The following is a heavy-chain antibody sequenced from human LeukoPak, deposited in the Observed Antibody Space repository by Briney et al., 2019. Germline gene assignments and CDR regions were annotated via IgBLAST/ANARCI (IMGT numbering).Heavy chain of an antibody. V-gene: IGHV1-18*04. J-gene: IGHJ6*04. D-gene: IGHD6-19*01. CDR3: AREEGRWLVRLYYYGMDV. CDR1: GYTFTSYG. CDR2: ISAYNGNT. Sequence: ASVKVSCKASGYTFTSYGISWVRQAPGQGLEWMGWISAYNGNTNYAQKLQGRVTMTTDTSTSTAYMELRGLRSDDTAVYYCAREEGRWLVRLYYYGMDVWGKGTTVTVSS.